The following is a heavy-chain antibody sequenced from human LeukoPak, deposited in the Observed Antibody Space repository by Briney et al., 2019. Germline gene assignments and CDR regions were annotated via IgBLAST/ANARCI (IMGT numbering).Heavy chain of an antibody. J-gene: IGHJ4*02. V-gene: IGHV4-59*01. D-gene: IGHD2-21*01. CDR1: GGSISIYY. Sequence: SETLSLTCTVSGGSISIYYWSWIRQPPGKGLEWIGYIYYSGSTNYNPSLKSRVTISVDTSKNQFSLKLSSVTAADTAVYYCARDIQAYYWGQGTLVTVSS. CDR3: ARDIQAYY. CDR2: IYYSGST.